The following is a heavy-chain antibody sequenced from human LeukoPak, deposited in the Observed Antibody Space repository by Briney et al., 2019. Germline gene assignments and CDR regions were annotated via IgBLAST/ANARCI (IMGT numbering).Heavy chain of an antibody. CDR2: INPNSGGA. J-gene: IGHJ6*02. CDR1: GYTFTAYY. D-gene: IGHD2-2*01. CDR3: TRDHCTSINCYEYNYYGMDV. Sequence: ASLTLSCTASGYTFTAYYIHWVRRAPGQGLEWMGWINPNSGGAESAQKFQGRVTMTRDTSISTAYMELSRLRSDDTAVYYCTRDHCTSINCYEYNYYGMDVWGQGTTVTVSS. V-gene: IGHV1-2*02.